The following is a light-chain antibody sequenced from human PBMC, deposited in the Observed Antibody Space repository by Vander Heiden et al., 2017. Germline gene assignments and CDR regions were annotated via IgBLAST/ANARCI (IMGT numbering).Light chain of an antibody. J-gene: IGKJ2*01. V-gene: IGKV1-5*03. Sequence: DIQITQSPSTLSASVGDRVTMSCRASQSFGGWMAWYQQKPGRAPKLLIYRASTLETGVPSRFSGGVSGTEFTLTISSLQPDDSATYYCQHHHAFGPGT. CDR2: RAS. CDR1: QSFGGW. CDR3: QHHHA.